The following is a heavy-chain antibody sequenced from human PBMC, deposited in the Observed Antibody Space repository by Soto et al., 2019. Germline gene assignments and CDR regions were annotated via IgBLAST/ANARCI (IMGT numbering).Heavy chain of an antibody. CDR1: GYTFFTYD. V-gene: IGHV1-18*01. CDR3: ARDWTLPMTWFDL. Sequence: ASVKVSCKASGYTFFTYDISWVRQAPGQGLEWMGCISAYNGNTNYAQKLQGRVTMTTDTSTSTAYMELRSLRSDDTAVFYCARDWTLPMTWFDLWGQGTLVTVSS. D-gene: IGHD3-22*01. J-gene: IGHJ5*02. CDR2: ISAYNGNT.